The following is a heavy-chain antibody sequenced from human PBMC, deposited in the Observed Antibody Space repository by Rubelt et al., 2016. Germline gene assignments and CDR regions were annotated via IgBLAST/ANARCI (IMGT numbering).Heavy chain of an antibody. J-gene: IGHJ5*02. CDR1: GYTFTDLS. CDR2: FDPEDGET. V-gene: IGHV1-24*01. CDR3: ATTLEPSWFDP. Sequence: QVQLVQSGAEVKKPGASVKVSCKVSGYTFTDLSIHWVRQAPGEGLEWMGGFDPEDGETIYAQRFQGRVTMTEDTSANTAYMELSGLRAEDTAGYYCATTLEPSWFDPWGQGTLVTVSS. D-gene: IGHD1-1*01.